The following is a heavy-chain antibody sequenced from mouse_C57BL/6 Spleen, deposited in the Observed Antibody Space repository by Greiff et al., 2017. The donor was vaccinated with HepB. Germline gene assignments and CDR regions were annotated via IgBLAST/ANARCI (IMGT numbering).Heavy chain of an antibody. CDR3: ARERRVYDYDLDY. Sequence: ESGPGLVKPSQSLSLTCSVTGYSITSGYYWNWIRQFPGNKLEWMGYISYDGSNNYNPSLKNRTPITRDTSKNQFFLKLNSVTTEDTATYYCARERRVYDYDLDYWGQGTTLTVSS. CDR1: GYSITSGYY. D-gene: IGHD2-4*01. J-gene: IGHJ2*01. CDR2: ISYDGSN. V-gene: IGHV3-6*01.